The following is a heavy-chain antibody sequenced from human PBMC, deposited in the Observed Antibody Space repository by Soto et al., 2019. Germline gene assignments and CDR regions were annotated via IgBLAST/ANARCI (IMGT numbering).Heavy chain of an antibody. CDR1: GGTFSSYA. V-gene: IGHV1-69*01. J-gene: IGHJ6*02. CDR3: ARDLRAAGRPGMDV. Sequence: QVQLVQSGAEVKKPGSSVKVSCKASGGTFSSYAISWVRQAPGQGLEWMGGIIPIVGTGNYAQNFQGRVTITADESTSTDYMELSSLRSEDTAMYYYARDLRAAGRPGMDVWGQGTTVTVSS. D-gene: IGHD6-13*01. CDR2: IIPIVGTG.